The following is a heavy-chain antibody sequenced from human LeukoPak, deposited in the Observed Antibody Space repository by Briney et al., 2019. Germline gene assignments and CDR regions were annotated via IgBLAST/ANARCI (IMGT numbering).Heavy chain of an antibody. V-gene: IGHV4-59*11. CDR2: IYYNGNS. D-gene: IGHD5-12*01. CDR3: ARGGYSGYDLDS. CDR1: GGSIGGHY. J-gene: IGHJ4*02. Sequence: SETLSLTCTVSGGSIGGHYWTWIRQTPGKGLEWIGYIYYNGNSDYNPSLKSRVTISIDTSKNEFSLKLSFVTAADTAVYFCARGGYSGYDLDSWGQGTLVTVSS.